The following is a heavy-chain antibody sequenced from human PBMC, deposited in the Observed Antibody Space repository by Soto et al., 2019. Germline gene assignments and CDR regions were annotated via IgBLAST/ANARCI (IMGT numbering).Heavy chain of an antibody. V-gene: IGHV4-31*03. J-gene: IGHJ4*02. CDR2: IYYSGST. CDR1: GGSISSGGYY. D-gene: IGHD2-15*01. CDR3: ARGGATGYCSGGSCYLSNPLIDY. Sequence: SETLSLTGTVSGGSISSGGYYWSWIRQHPGKGLEWIGCIYYSGSTYYNPSLKSRVTISVDTSKNQFSLKLSSVTAADTAVYYCARGGATGYCSGGSCYLSNPLIDYWGQGTLATV.